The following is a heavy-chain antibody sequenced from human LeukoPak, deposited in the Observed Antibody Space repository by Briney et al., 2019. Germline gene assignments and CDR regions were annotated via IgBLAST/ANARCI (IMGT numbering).Heavy chain of an antibody. V-gene: IGHV3-23*01. CDR3: AKTRPLDSSSWSHGDY. CDR1: GFTFSSYA. J-gene: IGHJ4*02. D-gene: IGHD6-13*01. Sequence: GGSLRLSCAASGFTFSSYAMSWVRQAPGKGREWVSAISVSGDSTYYGYSVKGRFTISRDNSKNTLYLQMNSLRAEDTAVYYRAKTRPLDSSSWSHGDYWGQGTLVTVSS. CDR2: ISVSGDST.